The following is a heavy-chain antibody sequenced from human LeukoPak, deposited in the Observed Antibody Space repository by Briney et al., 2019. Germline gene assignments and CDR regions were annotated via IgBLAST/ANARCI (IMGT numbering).Heavy chain of an antibody. J-gene: IGHJ4*02. D-gene: IGHD1-26*01. CDR1: GGSISSYY. CDR3: ARGKSRGSHIDY. CDR2: THYSGAT. V-gene: IGHV4-59*08. Sequence: SETLSLTCTVSGGSISSYYWSWLRQPPGKGLEYIGYTHYSGATNYNPSLRSRVTLSVDTSKNQLSLKVRSVTAADTAVYYCARGKSRGSHIDYWGQGTLVTVSS.